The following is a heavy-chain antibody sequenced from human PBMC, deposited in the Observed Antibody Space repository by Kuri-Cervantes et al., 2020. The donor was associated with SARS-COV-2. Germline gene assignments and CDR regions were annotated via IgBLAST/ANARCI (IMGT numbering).Heavy chain of an antibody. CDR2: FDPEDGET. J-gene: IGHJ3*02. D-gene: IGHD3-3*01. CDR1: GYTLTELS. V-gene: IGHV1-24*01. CDR3: AREGGGDPLVLGFGVVIHDAFDI. Sequence: ASVKVSCKASGYTLTELSMHWVRQAPGKGLEWMGGFDPEDGETIYAQKFQGRVTMTEDTSTDTAYMELSSLRSEDTAVYYCAREGGGDPLVLGFGVVIHDAFDIWGQGTMVTVSS.